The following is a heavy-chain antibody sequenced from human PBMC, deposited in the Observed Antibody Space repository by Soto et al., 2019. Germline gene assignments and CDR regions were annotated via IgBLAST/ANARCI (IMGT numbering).Heavy chain of an antibody. V-gene: IGHV3-30-3*01. J-gene: IGHJ6*02. CDR2: ISYDGSNK. Sequence: PGGSLRLSCAASGFTFSSYAMHWVRQAPGRGLEWVAVISYDGSNKYHADSVKGRFTISRDNFKNTLYLQMNSLRAEDTAVYYCASGIAAQSDYGTDVWGQGTTVTVSS. CDR1: GFTFSSYA. CDR3: ASGIAAQSDYGTDV. D-gene: IGHD6-13*01.